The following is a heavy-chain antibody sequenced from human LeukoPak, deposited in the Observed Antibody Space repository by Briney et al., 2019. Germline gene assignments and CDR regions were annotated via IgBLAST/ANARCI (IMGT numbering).Heavy chain of an antibody. D-gene: IGHD5-18*01. Sequence: GESLKISSKASGYSFTSYWIGWVRQMPGKGLEWMGIIYPGASDTRYSPSFQGRVTISADKSISTAYLQWSSLTASDTAMYYCAIRRGGYNYGYYFDYWGQGTLVTVSS. V-gene: IGHV5-51*01. J-gene: IGHJ4*02. CDR1: GYSFTSYW. CDR3: AIRRGGYNYGYYFDY. CDR2: IYPGASDT.